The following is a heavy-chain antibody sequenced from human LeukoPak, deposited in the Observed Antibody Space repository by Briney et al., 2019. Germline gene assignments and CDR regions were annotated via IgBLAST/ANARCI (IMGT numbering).Heavy chain of an antibody. Sequence: SETLSLTCTVSGGSISSGDYYWSWIRQPPGKGLEWIGYIYYSGSTNYNPSLKSRVAISVDTSKNQFSLELSSVTAADTAVYYCARAGIAAAGTFGYFDYWGQGTLVTVSS. J-gene: IGHJ4*02. V-gene: IGHV4-61*08. D-gene: IGHD6-13*01. CDR2: IYYSGST. CDR1: GGSISSGDYY. CDR3: ARAGIAAAGTFGYFDY.